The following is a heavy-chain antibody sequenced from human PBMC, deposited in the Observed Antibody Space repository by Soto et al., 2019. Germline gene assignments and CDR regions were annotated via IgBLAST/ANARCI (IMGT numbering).Heavy chain of an antibody. CDR2: INAGNGNT. CDR1: GYTFTSYA. D-gene: IGHD1-26*01. CDR3: VRGLGLYYFDY. J-gene: IGHJ4*02. Sequence: QVQLVQSGAEVKKPGASVKVSCKASGYTFTSYAMHWVRQAPGQRLEWMGWINAGNGNTKYSQKFQGRVTITRDTSASTAYMELSSLRSEDTAVYYCVRGLGLYYFDYWGQGTLVTVSS. V-gene: IGHV1-3*01.